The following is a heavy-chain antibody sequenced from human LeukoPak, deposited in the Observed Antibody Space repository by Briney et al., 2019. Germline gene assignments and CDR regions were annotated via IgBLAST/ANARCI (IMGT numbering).Heavy chain of an antibody. D-gene: IGHD6-19*01. CDR3: ARDGSGWSNWFDP. Sequence: GGSLRLSSAASGFTFSSYMMNWGRQGPGKGLEWVSSISTSSSYMYYADSVKGRFTISRDNAKNSLFLQMNSLRAEDTAVYYCARDGSGWSNWFDPWGQGTLVTVSS. V-gene: IGHV3-21*01. CDR1: GFTFSSYM. CDR2: ISTSSSYM. J-gene: IGHJ5*02.